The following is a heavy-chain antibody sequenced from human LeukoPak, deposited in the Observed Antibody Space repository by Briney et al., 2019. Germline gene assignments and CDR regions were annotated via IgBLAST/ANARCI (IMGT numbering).Heavy chain of an antibody. V-gene: IGHV3-48*02. CDR1: GFTFSSYG. Sequence: GESLRLSCAASGFTFSSYGMNWVRQAPGKGLEWVSYISSTSSTIFYADSVKGRFTISRDNAKNSLYLQMNNLRDEDTAVFYCARGRDSSRWGQGTLVTVSS. J-gene: IGHJ4*02. CDR3: ARGRDSSR. CDR2: ISSTSSTI. D-gene: IGHD6-13*01.